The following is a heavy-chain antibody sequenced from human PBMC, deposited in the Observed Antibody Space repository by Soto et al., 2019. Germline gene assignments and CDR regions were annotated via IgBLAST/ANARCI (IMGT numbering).Heavy chain of an antibody. CDR3: ASTSGLRFLEWSSPGPFDY. CDR2: IYSGGST. Sequence: GGSLRLSCASSGLTVISNYMSWVRQATGKGLEWVSVIYSGGSTYCADSVKGRFTISRDNSKNTLYLQMNSLRAEDTAVYYCASTSGLRFLEWSSPGPFDYWGQGTLVTVSS. CDR1: GLTVISNY. V-gene: IGHV3-66*01. D-gene: IGHD3-3*01. J-gene: IGHJ4*02.